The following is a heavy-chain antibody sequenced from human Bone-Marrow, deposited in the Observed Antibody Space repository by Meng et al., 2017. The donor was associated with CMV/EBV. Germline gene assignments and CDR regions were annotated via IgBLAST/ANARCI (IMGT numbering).Heavy chain of an antibody. Sequence: ASVKVSCKASGYTFTSYGISWVRQAPGQGLEWLGWIGIYDGNTDYTQKLQGRVTLTTDTFTSTAYMELTSLRSDDTAVYYCARDRGVAAGSGPKFDLWGQGTLVTVSS. J-gene: IGHJ5*02. V-gene: IGHV1-18*01. CDR2: IGIYDGNT. CDR1: GYTFTSYG. CDR3: ARDRGVAAGSGPKFDL. D-gene: IGHD2-15*01.